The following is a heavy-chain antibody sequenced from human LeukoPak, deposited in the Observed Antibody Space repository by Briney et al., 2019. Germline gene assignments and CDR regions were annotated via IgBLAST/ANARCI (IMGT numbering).Heavy chain of an antibody. CDR3: ARHIVVLAAAGTTTNDYYYGMDV. D-gene: IGHD6-13*01. J-gene: IGHJ6*02. CDR2: IYYSGST. V-gene: IGHV4-59*08. CDR1: GGSISSYY. Sequence: SETLSLTCTVSGGSISSYYWSWIRQPPGKGLEWIGYIYYSGSTNYNPSLKSRVTISVDTSKNQFSLKLSSVTAADTAVYYCARHIVVLAAAGTTTNDYYYGMDVWGQGTTVTVSS.